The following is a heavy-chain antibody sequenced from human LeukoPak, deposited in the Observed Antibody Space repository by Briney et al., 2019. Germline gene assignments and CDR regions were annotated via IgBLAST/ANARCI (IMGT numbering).Heavy chain of an antibody. CDR3: ARVPRYNWNDTPRWFDP. V-gene: IGHV1-46*01. D-gene: IGHD1-20*01. CDR2: INPSGGST. CDR1: GYTFTSYY. J-gene: IGHJ5*02. Sequence: ASVKVSCKASGYTFTSYYMHWVRQAPGQGLEWMGIINPSGGSTSYAQKFQGRVTMTRDMSTSTAYMELRSLRSDDTAVYYCARVPRYNWNDTPRWFDPWGQGTLVTVSS.